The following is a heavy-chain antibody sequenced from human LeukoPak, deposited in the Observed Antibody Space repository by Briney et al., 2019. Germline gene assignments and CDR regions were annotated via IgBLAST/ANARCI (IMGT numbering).Heavy chain of an antibody. CDR3: ARSPHILTGENFDY. J-gene: IGHJ4*02. CDR1: GYTFTGYY. D-gene: IGHD3-9*01. Sequence: ASVKVSCKASGYTFTGYYMHWVREAPGQGLEWMGWINPNHGDTNYAQKFQDRVSMTRDTSISTAYMHLSRLRSADTAVYYCARSPHILTGENFDYWGQGTLLTVSS. CDR2: INPNHGDT. V-gene: IGHV1-2*02.